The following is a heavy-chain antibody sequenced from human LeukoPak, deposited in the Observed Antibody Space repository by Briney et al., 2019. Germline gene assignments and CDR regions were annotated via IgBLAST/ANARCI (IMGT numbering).Heavy chain of an antibody. Sequence: GGSLRLSCAPSGFTFSYYTMHWVRQAPGKGLEWVAVISYDGSNEYYADSVKGRFTISRDNSKNTLYLQMNSLRVEDTAVYYCAKVGDYGDYALDYWGQGTLVTVSS. CDR2: ISYDGSNE. J-gene: IGHJ4*02. V-gene: IGHV3-30-3*01. CDR3: AKVGDYGDYALDY. CDR1: GFTFSYYT. D-gene: IGHD4-17*01.